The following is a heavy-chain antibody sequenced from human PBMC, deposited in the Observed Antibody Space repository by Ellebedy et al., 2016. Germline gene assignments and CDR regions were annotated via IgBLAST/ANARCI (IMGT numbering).Heavy chain of an antibody. Sequence: GESLKISCAASGFTFSSYAMHWVRQAPGKGLEWVAVISYDGSNKYYADSVKGRFTISRDNSKNTLYLQMNSLRAEDTAVYYCARDFLGYCSSTSCLGDAFDIWGQGTMVTVSS. V-gene: IGHV3-30-3*01. CDR3: ARDFLGYCSSTSCLGDAFDI. D-gene: IGHD2-2*01. CDR2: ISYDGSNK. J-gene: IGHJ3*02. CDR1: GFTFSSYA.